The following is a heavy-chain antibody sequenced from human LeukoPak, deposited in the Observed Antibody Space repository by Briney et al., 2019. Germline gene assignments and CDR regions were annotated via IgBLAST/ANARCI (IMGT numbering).Heavy chain of an antibody. CDR1: GGSISSDDYH. CDR3: ARLEAAAAPFDY. CDR2: IYYSGTT. J-gene: IGHJ4*02. V-gene: IGHV4-30-4*01. D-gene: IGHD6-13*01. Sequence: SQTLSLTCTVSGGSISSDDYHWNWIRQPPRKGLEWIGYIYYSGTTYYNPSLKSRVTMSIDTSKKQFSLKLTSVTAADTAVYYCARLEAAAAPFDYWGQGTLVTVSS.